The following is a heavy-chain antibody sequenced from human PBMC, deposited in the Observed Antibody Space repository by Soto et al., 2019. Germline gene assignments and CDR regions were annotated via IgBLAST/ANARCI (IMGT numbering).Heavy chain of an antibody. V-gene: IGHV2-5*02. CDR1: GFSLSTRGVG. D-gene: IGHD3-16*01. CDR2: IYWDGFK. CDR3: AHKGGGDRILDY. Sequence: QITLKESGPPLVKPTQTLTLTCTFSGFSLSTRGVGVGWIRQPPGKALEWLALIYWDGFKHYSPSLESRLTIREDPAKNQVVLTMTHMDPVDTATYSCAHKGGGDRILDYWGQGTLVTVSS. J-gene: IGHJ4*02.